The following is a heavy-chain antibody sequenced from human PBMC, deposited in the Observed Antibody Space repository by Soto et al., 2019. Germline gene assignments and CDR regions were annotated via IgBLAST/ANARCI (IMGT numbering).Heavy chain of an antibody. CDR1: GYTFTSYG. J-gene: IGHJ5*02. Sequence: QVQLVQSGGEVKKPGASVKVSCKASGYTFTSYGLTWVRQAPGQGLEWMGWISPYNGNTDYAQKFQGRVTMTTDTATSTADMELRSLRYDDTAVYYCAREWDYYASRTYSNWFDPWGQGTLVTVSS. D-gene: IGHD3-10*01. CDR3: AREWDYYASRTYSNWFDP. V-gene: IGHV1-18*01. CDR2: ISPYNGNT.